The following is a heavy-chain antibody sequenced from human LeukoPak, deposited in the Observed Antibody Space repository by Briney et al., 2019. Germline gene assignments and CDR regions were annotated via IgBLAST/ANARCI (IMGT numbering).Heavy chain of an antibody. D-gene: IGHD3-3*01. J-gene: IGHJ3*02. CDR2: ISSSSSTI. Sequence: GGSLRLSCAASGFTFSSYSMNWVRQAPGKGLEWVSYISSSSSTIYYADSVKGRFTISRDNAKNSLYLQMNSLRAEDTAVYYCGKDHDFWSGYYEYAFDIWGQGTMVTVSS. CDR3: GKDHDFWSGYYEYAFDI. V-gene: IGHV3-48*04. CDR1: GFTFSSYS.